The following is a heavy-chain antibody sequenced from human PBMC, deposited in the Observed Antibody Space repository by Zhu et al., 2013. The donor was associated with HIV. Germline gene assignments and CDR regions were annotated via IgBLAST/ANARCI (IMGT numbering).Heavy chain of an antibody. J-gene: IGHJ6*02. CDR3: ARDYTFPVEVVPGGTLFYHAMDV. Sequence: QVRLLQSGAEMSKPGSSVKVSCKTSGGTFSTYGISWVRQAPGQGLEWVGGIIPKFGTANYAHRFQGRVTLTADRSTNTVYMELGGLRSEDTALYYCARDYTFPVEVVPGGTLFYHAMDVWGQGTTVIVSS. CDR1: GGTFSTYG. V-gene: IGHV1-69*06. D-gene: IGHD2-15*01. CDR2: IIPKFGTA.